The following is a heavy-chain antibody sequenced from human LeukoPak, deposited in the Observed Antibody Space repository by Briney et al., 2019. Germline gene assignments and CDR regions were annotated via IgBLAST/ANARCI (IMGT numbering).Heavy chain of an antibody. Sequence: SETLSLTCTVSGGSISSYYWSWIRQPPGKGLEWIGYIYYSGSTNYNPSLKSRVTISVDTSKNQFSLKLSSVTAADTAVYYCARAGLVVIISRFDYWGQGTLVTVSS. V-gene: IGHV4-59*12. CDR2: IYYSGST. CDR3: ARAGLVVIISRFDY. D-gene: IGHD3-22*01. CDR1: GGSISSYY. J-gene: IGHJ4*02.